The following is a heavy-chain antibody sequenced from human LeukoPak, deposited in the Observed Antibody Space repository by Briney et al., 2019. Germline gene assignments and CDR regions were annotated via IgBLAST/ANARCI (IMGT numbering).Heavy chain of an antibody. CDR1: GGSISSYY. V-gene: IGHV4-4*07. Sequence: SETLSLTCTVSGGSISSYYWSWVRQPAGKGLEWIGRIYTSGSTNYNPSLKSRVTMSVDTSKNQFSLKLSSVTAADTAVYYCARDKTAVTTTVTFSKWFDPWGQGTLVTVSS. J-gene: IGHJ5*02. CDR2: IYTSGST. D-gene: IGHD4-17*01. CDR3: ARDKTAVTTTVTFSKWFDP.